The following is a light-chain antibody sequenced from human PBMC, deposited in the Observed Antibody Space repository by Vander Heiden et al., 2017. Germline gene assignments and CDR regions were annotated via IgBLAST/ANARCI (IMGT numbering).Light chain of an antibody. Sequence: QSVLTQPPSVYGAPGPRVTISCTGSSSNIGAGYDVHWYQQLPGTAPKLLIYGNSNRPSGVPDRFSGSKSGTSASLAITGLQAEDEADYYCQSYDSSLSGVVFGGGTKLTVL. V-gene: IGLV1-40*01. CDR1: SSNIGAGYD. CDR3: QSYDSSLSGVV. J-gene: IGLJ2*01. CDR2: GNS.